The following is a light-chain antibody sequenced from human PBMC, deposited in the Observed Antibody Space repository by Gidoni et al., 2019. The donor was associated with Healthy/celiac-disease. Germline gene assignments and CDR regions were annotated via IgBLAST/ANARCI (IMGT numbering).Light chain of an antibody. CDR1: SSDVGGYNY. J-gene: IGLJ2*01. V-gene: IGLV2-11*01. CDR2: DVS. CDR3: CSYAGSYPHVV. Sequence: QSALTPPRSVSGSPGTSVTISCTGTSSDVGGYNYVSWYQQHPGKAPKLMIYDVSKRPSGVPDRFSGSKSGNTASLTISGLQAEDEADYYCCSYAGSYPHVVFGGGTKLTVL.